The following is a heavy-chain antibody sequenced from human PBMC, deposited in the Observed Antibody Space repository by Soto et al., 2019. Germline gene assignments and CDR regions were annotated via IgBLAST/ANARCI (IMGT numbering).Heavy chain of an antibody. J-gene: IGHJ4*02. V-gene: IGHV1-18*01. CDR3: ARGWGTYFGVNGF. CDR1: GYTFNTFG. Sequence: IQLVQSAGEVKRPGASVKVSCKASGYTFNTFGITWVRQAPGQGLEWMGCVSGYSDKRDYSRKLQDRITLTADPSRTTSYMELRSLTSDDTAVYFCARGWGTYFGVNGFWGQGTLVTVSS. CDR2: VSGYSDKR. D-gene: IGHD1-1*01.